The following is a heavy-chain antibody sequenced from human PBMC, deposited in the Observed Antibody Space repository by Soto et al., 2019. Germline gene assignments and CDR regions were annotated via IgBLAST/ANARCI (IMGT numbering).Heavy chain of an antibody. J-gene: IGHJ6*01. CDR3: TRGTSTYGMGV. CDR2: IRSKASGGTT. CDR1: GFTFGYYA. Sequence: GSLRLSWTGSGFTFGYYAMSWVRRAPGQGLEWVGFIRSKASGGTTEWAASVRGRFTFSRDDSKRIACLQITSLKNEDTCAQGCTRGTSTYGMGVRGQGTTVT. D-gene: IGHD2-2*01. V-gene: IGHV3-49*04.